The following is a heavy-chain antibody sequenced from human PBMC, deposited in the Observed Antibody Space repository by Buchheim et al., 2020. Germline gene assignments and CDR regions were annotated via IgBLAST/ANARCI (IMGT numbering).Heavy chain of an antibody. CDR1: GFTFSSYA. D-gene: IGHD6-6*01. CDR2: ITGSGGSS. CDR3: ARGYSSSSFYFGY. Sequence: EVQLLESGGGLVQPGGSLRLSCVASGFTFSSYAMSWVRQAPGKGLEWVSTITGSGGSSFYADPVKGRFTFSKDNSKNTLYLQMNSLRAGDTAIYYCARGYSSSSFYFGYWGQGTL. V-gene: IGHV3-23*01. J-gene: IGHJ4*02.